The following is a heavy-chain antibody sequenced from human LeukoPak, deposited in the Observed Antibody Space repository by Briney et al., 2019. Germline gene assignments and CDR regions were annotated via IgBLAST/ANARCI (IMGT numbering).Heavy chain of an antibody. V-gene: IGHV4-34*01. Sequence: SETLSLTCAVYGGSVSGYYWSWIRQPPRKGLEWIGEINHSGTTNYNPSLKSRVTISVDTSKNQFSLKLRSVTAADTAVYYCARGKYDYVWGSYRSNRYYYYMDVWGKGTTVTVSS. CDR3: ARGKYDYVWGSYRSNRYYYYMDV. CDR2: INHSGTT. J-gene: IGHJ6*03. D-gene: IGHD3-16*02. CDR1: GGSVSGYY.